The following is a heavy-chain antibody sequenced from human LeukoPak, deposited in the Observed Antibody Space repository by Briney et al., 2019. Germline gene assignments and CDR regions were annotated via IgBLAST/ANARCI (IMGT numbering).Heavy chain of an antibody. CDR2: ISGSGGST. D-gene: IGHD2-15*01. Sequence: TGGSLRLSCAASGFTFSSYAMSWVRQAPGKGLEWVSAISGSGGSTYYADSVKGRFTISRDNYKNTLYLQMNSLRAEDTAVYYCAKDYGYCSGGSCYTAFDYWGQGTLVTVSS. J-gene: IGHJ4*02. CDR3: AKDYGYCSGGSCYTAFDY. CDR1: GFTFSSYA. V-gene: IGHV3-23*01.